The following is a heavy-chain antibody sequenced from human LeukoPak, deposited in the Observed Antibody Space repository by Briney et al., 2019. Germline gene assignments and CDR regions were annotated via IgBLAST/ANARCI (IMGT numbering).Heavy chain of an antibody. CDR2: ITSSSSTI. D-gene: IGHD6-13*01. J-gene: IGHJ4*02. Sequence: GGSLRLSCAASGFIFSSYSMNWVRQAPGKGLEWVSYITSSSSTIYYADSVKGRFTISRDNAKNSLYLQMNSLRAEDTAVYYCAKIRFGYSSSWYDYWGQGTLVTVSS. CDR1: GFIFSSYS. V-gene: IGHV3-48*01. CDR3: AKIRFGYSSSWYDY.